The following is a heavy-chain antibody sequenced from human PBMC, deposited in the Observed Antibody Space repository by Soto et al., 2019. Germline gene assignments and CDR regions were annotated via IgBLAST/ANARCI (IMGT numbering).Heavy chain of an antibody. J-gene: IGHJ3*01. Sequence: PGWSLRLSCAVSGFTFSIYWMGWGRQAPGKGLEWVATINQDGSAQYYVDSVKGRFTISRDNAKNSLYLQMNSLRGEDTAVYYCARAGVTHGFDFWGQGTMVTVSS. CDR2: INQDGSAQ. CDR1: GFTFSIYW. CDR3: ARAGVTHGFDF. V-gene: IGHV3-7*01. D-gene: IGHD4-4*01.